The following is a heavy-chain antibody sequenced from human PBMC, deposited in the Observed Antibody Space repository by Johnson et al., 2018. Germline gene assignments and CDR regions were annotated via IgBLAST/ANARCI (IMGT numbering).Heavy chain of an antibody. CDR3: ASEPHDLDAFDI. J-gene: IGHJ3*02. CDR2: INPNSGGT. CDR1: GYTFTGYY. Sequence: QVQLVQSGAEVKKPGASVKVSCKASGYTFTGYYMHWVRQAPGQGLEWVGWINPNSGGTKYAQKFQGRGTMTRATSISTAYMALSRLTADDTAVYYCASEPHDLDAFDIWGQGTMVTVSS. V-gene: IGHV1-2*02. D-gene: IGHD3-16*01.